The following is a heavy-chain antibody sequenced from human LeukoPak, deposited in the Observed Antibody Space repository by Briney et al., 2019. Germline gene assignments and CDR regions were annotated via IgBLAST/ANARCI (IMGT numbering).Heavy chain of an antibody. CDR1: GFTFSSYN. CDR3: ARDRTGIAARYFDY. V-gene: IGHV3-21*01. D-gene: IGHD6-6*01. CDR2: ISSSSSYI. Sequence: GGSLRLSCAASGFTFSSYNMNWVRQAPGKGLEWVSSISSSSSYIYYADSVKGRFTISRDNAKNSLYLQMNSLRAEDTAVYYCARDRTGIAARYFDYWGQGTLVTVSS. J-gene: IGHJ4*02.